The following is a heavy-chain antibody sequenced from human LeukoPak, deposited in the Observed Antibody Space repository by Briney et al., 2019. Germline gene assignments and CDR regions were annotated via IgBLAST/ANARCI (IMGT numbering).Heavy chain of an antibody. CDR3: AKKRRVTQTYYYDSSGYLYYMDV. CDR2: IRYDGSNK. D-gene: IGHD3-22*01. V-gene: IGHV3-30*02. Sequence: GGSLRLSCAASGFTFSRYGMHWVRQAPGKGLEWVAFIRYDGSNKYYADSVKGRFTISRDNSKNTLYLQMNSLRAEDTAVYYCAKKRRVTQTYYYDSSGYLYYMDVWGKGTTVTVSS. CDR1: GFTFSRYG. J-gene: IGHJ6*03.